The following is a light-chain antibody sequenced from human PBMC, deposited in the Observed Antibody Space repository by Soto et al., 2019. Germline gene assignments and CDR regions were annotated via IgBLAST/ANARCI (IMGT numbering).Light chain of an antibody. Sequence: QSVLTQPPSVSAAPGQKVTISCSGSSSNIGNNYVSWYQQLPGTAPKLLIYDTHKRPSGIPDRFSGSKSGTSATLGITGLQTGDEADNYCGAWDSSLSVVVFGGGTKLTVL. CDR2: DTH. CDR1: SSNIGNNY. V-gene: IGLV1-51*01. CDR3: GAWDSSLSVVV. J-gene: IGLJ2*01.